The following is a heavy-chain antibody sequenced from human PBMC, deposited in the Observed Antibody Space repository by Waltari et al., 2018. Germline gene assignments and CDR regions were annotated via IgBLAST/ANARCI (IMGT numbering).Heavy chain of an antibody. D-gene: IGHD5-12*01. J-gene: IGHJ4*02. V-gene: IGHV4-59*01. CDR1: GGSISSYY. CDR2: IYYSGST. Sequence: QVQLQESGPGLVTPSETLSLTCTVSGGSISSYYWSWIRQPPGKGLEWIGYIYYSGSTNYNPSLKSRVTISVDTSKNQFSLKLSSVTAADTAVYYCARGRYSGYVNLDYWGQGTLVTVSS. CDR3: ARGRYSGYVNLDY.